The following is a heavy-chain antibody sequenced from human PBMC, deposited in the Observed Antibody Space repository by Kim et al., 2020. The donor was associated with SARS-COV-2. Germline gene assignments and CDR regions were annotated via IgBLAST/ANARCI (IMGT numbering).Heavy chain of an antibody. J-gene: IGHJ4*02. D-gene: IGHD5-12*01. CDR3: ARVMEVGYSGSQLAN. Sequence: PSLKSRVTISVDKSKNQFSLKLSSVTAADTAVYYCARVMEVGYSGSQLANWGQGTLVTVSS. V-gene: IGHV4-4*02.